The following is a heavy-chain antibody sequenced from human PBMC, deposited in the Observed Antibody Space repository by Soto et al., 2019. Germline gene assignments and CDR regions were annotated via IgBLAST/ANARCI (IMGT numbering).Heavy chain of an antibody. CDR1: GYSFTSYW. CDR3: ARDVSYIVAATGGWFDP. Sequence: PGESLKISCKGSGYSFTSYWISWVRQMPGKGLEWMGRIDPSDSYTNYSPSFQGHVTISADKSISTAYLQWSSLKASDTAVYYCARDVSYIVAATGGWFDPWGQGTLVTVSS. CDR2: IDPSDSYT. V-gene: IGHV5-10-1*01. J-gene: IGHJ5*02. D-gene: IGHD1-26*01.